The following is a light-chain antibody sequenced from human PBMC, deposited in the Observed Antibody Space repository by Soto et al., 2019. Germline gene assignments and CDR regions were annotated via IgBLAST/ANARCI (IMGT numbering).Light chain of an antibody. Sequence: ETVLTQSPATLSLSPGERATLSCRASQSVDIYLAWYQQKPGQAPRLLIYDASNRATGIPARFSGSGSGADFTLTISSLEPEDFALYYCQQRKHWPPRTFGQGTRVEIK. CDR2: DAS. CDR1: QSVDIY. J-gene: IGKJ5*01. V-gene: IGKV3-11*01. CDR3: QQRKHWPPRT.